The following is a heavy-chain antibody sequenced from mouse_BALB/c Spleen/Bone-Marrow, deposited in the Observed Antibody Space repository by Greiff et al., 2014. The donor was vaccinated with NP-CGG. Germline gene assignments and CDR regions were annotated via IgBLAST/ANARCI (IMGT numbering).Heavy chain of an antibody. CDR1: GFSLASYG. D-gene: IGHD4-1*01. CDR2: IWSGGST. CDR3: GGGNWVDY. J-gene: IGHJ4*01. Sequence: QVQLKVSGSGLVQPSQSLSITCTVSGFSLASYGVHWVRQSPGKGLEWLGVIWSGGSTDYNAAFISRLSISKDNSKSQVFFKMNSLQANDTAIYYCGGGNWVDYWGQGTSVTVSS. V-gene: IGHV2-2*02.